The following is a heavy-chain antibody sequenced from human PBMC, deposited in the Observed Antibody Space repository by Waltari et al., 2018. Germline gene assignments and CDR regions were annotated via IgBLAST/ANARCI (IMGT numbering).Heavy chain of an antibody. V-gene: IGHV4-39*07. J-gene: IGHJ4*02. CDR1: GGSISSSSYY. CDR3: ARDLDYGDYSFDY. CDR2: IYYSGST. Sequence: QLQLQESGPGLVKPSETLSLTCTVSGGSISSSSYYWGWIRQPPGKGLEWIGSIYYSGSTYYNPSLKSRVTISVDTSKNQFSLKLSSVTAADTALYYCARDLDYGDYSFDYWGQGTLVTVSS. D-gene: IGHD4-17*01.